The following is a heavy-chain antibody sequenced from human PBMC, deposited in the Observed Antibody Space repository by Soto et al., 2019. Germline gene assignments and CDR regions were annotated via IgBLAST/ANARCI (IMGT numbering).Heavy chain of an antibody. Sequence: QVHLMESGGGVVQPGGSLRLSCVASGYPFSNYAVHWVRQARGKGLEWVAVISYNGGNIFYADSVKGLFSISRYNSMNTLFLQMNRLRSEDTAVYYCAREANAQTSYFDYHDYWGQGPLVTVS. CDR2: ISYNGGNI. CDR3: AREANAQTSYFDYHDY. CDR1: GYPFSNYA. V-gene: IGHV3-30*04. J-gene: IGHJ4*02. D-gene: IGHD4-17*01.